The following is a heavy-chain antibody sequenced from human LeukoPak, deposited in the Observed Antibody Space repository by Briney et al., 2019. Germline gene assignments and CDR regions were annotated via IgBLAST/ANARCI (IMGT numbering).Heavy chain of an antibody. J-gene: IGHJ4*02. V-gene: IGHV3-7*01. CDR2: INQGGSVK. CDR1: GFTFRSYW. CDR3: ATVGYSGWNLEY. Sequence: GGSLRLSCAASGFTFRSYWMSWVRQAPGKGLEWVANINQGGSVKYYVDSVKGRLTISRDDAKNSLYVQMNSLRDEDTAVYYCATVGYSGWNLEYWGQGTLVTVSS. D-gene: IGHD5-12*01.